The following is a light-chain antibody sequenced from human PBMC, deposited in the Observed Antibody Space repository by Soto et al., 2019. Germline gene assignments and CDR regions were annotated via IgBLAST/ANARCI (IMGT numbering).Light chain of an antibody. V-gene: IGLV2-23*02. Sequence: QSVLTQPASVSGSLGQSISISCTGTSSDIGSYNLVSWYQQYPGKAPKLMILEVSERPSGVSIRFSGSKSGDTASLTISGLQAEDEADYYCCSYAGSGKVVFGGGTKLTVL. CDR1: SSDIGSYNL. J-gene: IGLJ3*02. CDR3: CSYAGSGKVV. CDR2: EVS.